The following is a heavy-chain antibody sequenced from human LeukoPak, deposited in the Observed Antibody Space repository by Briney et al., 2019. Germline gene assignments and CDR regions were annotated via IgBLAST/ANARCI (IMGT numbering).Heavy chain of an antibody. D-gene: IGHD3-10*01. J-gene: IGHJ4*02. CDR3: AREHYDSGSYPPECYFDY. Sequence: GGSLRLSCAASGFSFSSYSMMWVRQAPGKGLEWLSVISDNGRTIYYADSVKGRFIISRDNAKNSVYLQMNSLRVEDTAVYYCAREHYDSGSYPPECYFDYWGQGTLVTVSS. V-gene: IGHV3-48*04. CDR1: GFSFSSYS. CDR2: ISDNGRTI.